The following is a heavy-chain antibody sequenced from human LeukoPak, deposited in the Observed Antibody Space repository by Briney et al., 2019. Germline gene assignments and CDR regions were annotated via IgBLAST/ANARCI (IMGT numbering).Heavy chain of an antibody. D-gene: IGHD2-2*02. V-gene: IGHV3-21*01. J-gene: IGHJ4*02. CDR1: GFTFSSYW. CDR3: ASSTSCYM. CDR2: ISSSSSYI. Sequence: GGSLRLSCAASGFTFSSYWMSWVRQAPGKGLEWVSSISSSSSYIYYADSVKGRFTISRDNAKNSLYLQMNSLRAEDTAVYYCASSTSCYMWGQGTLVTVSS.